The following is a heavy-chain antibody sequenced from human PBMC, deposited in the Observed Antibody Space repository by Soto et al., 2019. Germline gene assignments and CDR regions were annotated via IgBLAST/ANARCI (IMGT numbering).Heavy chain of an antibody. Sequence: GGSLRLSCAASGFTFSSYGMHWVRQAPGKGLEWVAVIWYDGSNKYYADSVKGRFTISRDNSKNTLYLQMNSLRAEDTAVYYCARADSSSGAYYGMDVWGQGTTVTVSS. J-gene: IGHJ6*02. D-gene: IGHD6-6*01. CDR2: IWYDGSNK. V-gene: IGHV3-33*01. CDR1: GFTFSSYG. CDR3: ARADSSSGAYYGMDV.